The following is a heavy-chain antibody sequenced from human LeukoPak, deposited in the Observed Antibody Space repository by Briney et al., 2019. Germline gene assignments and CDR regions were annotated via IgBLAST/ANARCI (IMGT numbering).Heavy chain of an antibody. V-gene: IGHV6-1*01. D-gene: IGHD3-22*01. CDR1: GDSVSNNSAA. CDR2: TYYRSTWYN. J-gene: IGHJ4*02. CDR3: ARPIYFDTSHFDY. Sequence: SQTLSLTCAISGDSVSNNSAAWDWIRQSPSRGLEWLGRTYYRSTWYNDYAVSVKSRITINADTSKNHFSLQLNSVTPEDTAVYYCARPIYFDTSHFDYWGQGTLVAVSS.